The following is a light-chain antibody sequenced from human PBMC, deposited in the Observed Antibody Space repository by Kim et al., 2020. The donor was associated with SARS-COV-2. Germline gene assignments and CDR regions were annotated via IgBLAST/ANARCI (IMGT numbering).Light chain of an antibody. CDR1: QTINNK. Sequence: PGESASLTCRASQTINNKLVWYQQKPGQAPRLLIYDATTRATGVPARFIGSGSETDFTLTISSLQSEDFAVYYCQQSNDWPPLTFGQGTKVDIK. CDR2: DAT. J-gene: IGKJ1*01. CDR3: QQSNDWPPLT. V-gene: IGKV3-15*01.